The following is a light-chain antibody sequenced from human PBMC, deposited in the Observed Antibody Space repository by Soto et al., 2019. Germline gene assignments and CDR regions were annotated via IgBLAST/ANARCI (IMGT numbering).Light chain of an antibody. Sequence: DIQMTQSPSSLSASVGDRVTITCRASQSISSYLNWYQQKPGKAPKLLIYAASSLQSGVPSRFSGSRSGPDFTLTISSLQPEDFATYSCQQYNSYSFGQGTKVDIK. V-gene: IGKV1-39*01. CDR3: QQYNSYS. J-gene: IGKJ1*01. CDR1: QSISSY. CDR2: AAS.